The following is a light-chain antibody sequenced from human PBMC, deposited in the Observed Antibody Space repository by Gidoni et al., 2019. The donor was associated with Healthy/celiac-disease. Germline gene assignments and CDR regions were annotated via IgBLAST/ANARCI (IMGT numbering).Light chain of an antibody. CDR1: QSVLYSSNNKNN. CDR3: QQYYSTPYT. CDR2: WAS. J-gene: IGKJ2*01. Sequence: DIVMTQSPDSLAVSLGERAAINCNSSQSVLYSSNNKNNLAWYQHEPGQPPKLLIYWASTRESGVTDRFSGSGSGTDFTLTSSSLQAEDVAVYYCQQYYSTPYTFGQGTKLEIK. V-gene: IGKV4-1*01.